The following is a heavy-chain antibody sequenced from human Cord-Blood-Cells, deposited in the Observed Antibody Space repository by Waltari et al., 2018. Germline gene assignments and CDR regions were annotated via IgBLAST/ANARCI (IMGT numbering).Heavy chain of an antibody. CDR1: GFTFSSYW. V-gene: IGHV3-7*01. CDR3: ARGADAFDI. CDR2: IKQDGSGK. Sequence: EVQLVESGGGLVQPGGSLRLSCAASGFTFSSYWMSWVRQAPGKGLGWGATIKQDGSGKYYVDSVKGRFTIARDNAKNSLYLQMNSLRAEDTAVYYCARGADAFDIWGQGTMVTVSS. J-gene: IGHJ3*02.